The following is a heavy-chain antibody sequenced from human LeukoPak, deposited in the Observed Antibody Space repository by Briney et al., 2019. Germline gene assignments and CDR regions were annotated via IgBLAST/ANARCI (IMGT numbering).Heavy chain of an antibody. CDR2: IKQDGSEK. D-gene: IGHD3-10*01. CDR1: GFTFSSYW. Sequence: GSLRLSCAASGFTFSSYWMSWVRQAPGKGLEWVANIKQDGSEKYYVDSVKGRFTISRDNAKNSLYLRMNSLRAEDTAVYYCARGCITMVRGVISGYYYYYMDVWGKGTTVTVSS. V-gene: IGHV3-7*01. CDR3: ARGCITMVRGVISGYYYYYMDV. J-gene: IGHJ6*03.